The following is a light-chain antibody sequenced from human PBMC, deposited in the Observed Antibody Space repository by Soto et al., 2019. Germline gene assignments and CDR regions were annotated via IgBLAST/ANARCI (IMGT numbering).Light chain of an antibody. CDR3: QSYDNRLSGYV. J-gene: IGLJ1*01. Sequence: QSVLTQPPSLSGAPGQRVTISCTGSSSNIGAGSDVHWYQQLPGTAPKLLIFGSTNRPSGVPDRFSGSKSGTSASLAITGLQAEDEADYYCQSYDNRLSGYVFGTGTRSPS. V-gene: IGLV1-40*01. CDR2: GST. CDR1: SSNIGAGSD.